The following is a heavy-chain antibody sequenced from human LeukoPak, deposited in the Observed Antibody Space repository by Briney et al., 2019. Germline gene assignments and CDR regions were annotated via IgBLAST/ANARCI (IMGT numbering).Heavy chain of an antibody. CDR1: GFTFTNAW. CDR2: TKANLDGGTT. CDR3: TTDFSHFDFSSGFYSY. J-gene: IGHJ4*01. Sequence: GGSLRLSCAASGFTFTNAWMVWVRQAPGKGLEWVGRTKANLDGGTTDFAAAVKGRFTMSRDDLSKTVYLQMNGLKTEDTGVYYCTTDFSHFDFSSGFYSYWGHGSLVTVSA. V-gene: IGHV3-15*01. D-gene: IGHD3-3*01.